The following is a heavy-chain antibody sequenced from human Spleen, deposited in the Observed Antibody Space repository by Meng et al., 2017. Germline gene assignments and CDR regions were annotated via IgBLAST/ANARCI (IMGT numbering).Heavy chain of an antibody. CDR1: GYSFAHYW. V-gene: IGHV5-51*01. Sequence: KVSCKGSGYSFAHYWIGWVRQMPGKGPEWMGIIYPGDSDTIYSPSFQGQVTISADKSINTAYLRWNSLKASDTAMYYCARRPNYGGKYFQHWGQGTLVTVSS. D-gene: IGHD4-23*01. J-gene: IGHJ1*01. CDR3: ARRPNYGGKYFQH. CDR2: IYPGDSDT.